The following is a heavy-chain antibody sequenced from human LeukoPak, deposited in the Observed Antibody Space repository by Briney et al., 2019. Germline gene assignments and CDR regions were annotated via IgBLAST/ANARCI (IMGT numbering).Heavy chain of an antibody. CDR2: INHSGST. D-gene: IGHD3-3*01. V-gene: IGHV4-34*01. Sequence: PSETLSLTCAVYGGSFSGYYWSWIRQPPGKGLEWIGEINHSGSTNYNPSLKSRVSISVDTSKNLFSLKLSSVTAADTAVYFCARGPGPNYDFWSGYNYWGQGTLVTVSS. CDR3: ARGPGPNYDFWSGYNY. CDR1: GGSFSGYY. J-gene: IGHJ4*02.